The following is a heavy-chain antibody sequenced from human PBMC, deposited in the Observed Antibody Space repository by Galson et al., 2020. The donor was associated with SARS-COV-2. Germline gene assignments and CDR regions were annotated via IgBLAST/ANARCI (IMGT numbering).Heavy chain of an antibody. J-gene: IGHJ5*02. V-gene: IGHV5-10-1*01. D-gene: IGHD4-4*01. CDR3: ARHLTIGSFDP. CDR2: IDPSDSYT. Sequence: MPGKGLEWMGRIDPSDSYTNYSPSFQGHVTISADKSISTAYLQWSSLKASDTAMYYCARHLTIGSFDPWGQGTLVTVSS.